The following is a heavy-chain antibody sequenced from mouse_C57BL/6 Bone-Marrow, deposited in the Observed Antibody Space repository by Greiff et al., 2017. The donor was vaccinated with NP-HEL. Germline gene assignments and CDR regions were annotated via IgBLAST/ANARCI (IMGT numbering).Heavy chain of an antibody. J-gene: IGHJ3*01. CDR3: ARNPYGLLRGFAY. CDR1: GYTFTSYW. CDR2: IDPSDSYT. D-gene: IGHD2-3*01. V-gene: IGHV1-50*01. Sequence: QVQLQQPGAELVKPGASVKLSCKASGYTFTSYWMQWVKQRPGQGLEWIGEIDPSDSYTNYNQKFKGKATLTVDTSSSTAYMQLSSLTSEDSAVYYFARNPYGLLRGFAYWGQGTLVTVSA.